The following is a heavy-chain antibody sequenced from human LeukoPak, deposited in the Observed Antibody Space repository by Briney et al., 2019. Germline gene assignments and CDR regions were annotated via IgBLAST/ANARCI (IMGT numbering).Heavy chain of an antibody. CDR3: AKDMVQIQLFLGFDY. J-gene: IGHJ4*02. V-gene: IGHV3-23*01. D-gene: IGHD5-18*01. Sequence: PGGSLRLSCAASGFTFSSYAMSWVRQAPGKGLEWVSAISGSGGSKYYEDSVQGRFTISRQNSKYTLHLQMNSPRAEDTAVYYCAKDMVQIQLFLGFDYWGQGTLVTVSS. CDR1: GFTFSSYA. CDR2: ISGSGGSK.